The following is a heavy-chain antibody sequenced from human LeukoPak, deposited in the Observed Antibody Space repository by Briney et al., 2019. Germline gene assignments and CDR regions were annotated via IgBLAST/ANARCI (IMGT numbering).Heavy chain of an antibody. V-gene: IGHV4-4*02. Sequence: PSGTLSLTCGVSGGSISSTNWYSWVRQPPGQGLEWIGEISLSGLTNYNPSLKSRVTMSLDKSKNLLSLTLPSVTAADTAVYYCSRESGAFSPFGYWGQGTLVSVTS. CDR1: GGSISSTNW. J-gene: IGHJ4*02. CDR3: SRESGAFSPFGY. D-gene: IGHD1-26*01. CDR2: ISLSGLT.